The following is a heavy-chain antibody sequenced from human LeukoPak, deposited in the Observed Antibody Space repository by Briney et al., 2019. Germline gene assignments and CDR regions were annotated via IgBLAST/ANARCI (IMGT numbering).Heavy chain of an antibody. D-gene: IGHD2-2*01. J-gene: IGHJ4*02. CDR2: IYPGDSDT. CDR1: GYDFTRYW. V-gene: IGHV5-51*01. CDR3: ARREASREYQLLFHFDY. Sequence: GESLKISCKGSGYDFTRYWIGWVRQMPGKGLEWMGIIYPGDSDTRYSPSFQGQVTISADKSISTAYLQWSSLKASDTAMYYCARREASREYQLLFHFDYWGQGTLVTVSS.